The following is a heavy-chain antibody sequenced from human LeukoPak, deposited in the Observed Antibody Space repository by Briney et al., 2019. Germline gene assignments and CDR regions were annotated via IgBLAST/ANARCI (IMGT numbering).Heavy chain of an antibody. Sequence: MTSETLSLTCTVSGGSISSSSYYWGWIRQPPGKGLEWIGSIYYSGSTYYNPSLKSRVTISVDTSKNQFSLKLSSVTAADTAVYYCARHDTPHYYDSSGGIDYWGQGTLVTVSS. CDR2: IYYSGST. D-gene: IGHD3-22*01. V-gene: IGHV4-39*01. CDR3: ARHDTPHYYDSSGGIDY. J-gene: IGHJ4*02. CDR1: GGSISSSSYY.